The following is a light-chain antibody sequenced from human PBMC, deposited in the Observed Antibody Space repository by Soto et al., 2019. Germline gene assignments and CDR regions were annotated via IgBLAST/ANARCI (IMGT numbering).Light chain of an antibody. CDR2: DAS. CDR1: QSISSW. V-gene: IGKV1-5*01. CDR3: QQYNSYFT. Sequence: DIQMTQSPSTLSASVGDRVTITCRASQSISSWLAWYQQKPGKAPKLLIYDASSLESGVPSRFSGSGSGTEFTLTISSLQPDAFANYYCQQYNSYFTFGPGTKVDIK. J-gene: IGKJ3*01.